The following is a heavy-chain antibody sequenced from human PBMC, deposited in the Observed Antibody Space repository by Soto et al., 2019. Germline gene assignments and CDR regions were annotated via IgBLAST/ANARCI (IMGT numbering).Heavy chain of an antibody. CDR2: IIPIFGTA. CDR3: ASLEDYYDSSGYNWYFDL. V-gene: IGHV1-69*06. Sequence: SVKVFCKASGGTFSSYAISWVRQAPGQGLEWMGGIIPIFGTANYAQKFQGRVTITADKSTSTAYMELSSLRSEDTAVYYCASLEDYYDSSGYNWYFDLWGRGTLVTVSS. CDR1: GGTFSSYA. J-gene: IGHJ2*01. D-gene: IGHD3-22*01.